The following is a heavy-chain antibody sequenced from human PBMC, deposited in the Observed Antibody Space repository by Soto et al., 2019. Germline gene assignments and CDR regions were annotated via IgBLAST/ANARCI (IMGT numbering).Heavy chain of an antibody. J-gene: IGHJ6*02. V-gene: IGHV3-33*01. CDR1: GFTFSSYG. Sequence: GGALRLSCAASGFTFSSYGMHWVRQAPGKGLEWVAVIWYDGSNKYYADSVKGRFTISRDNSKNTLYLQMNSLRAEDTAVYYCARVGSSSSSWYDYYYGMDVWGQGTTVTVSS. D-gene: IGHD6-6*01. CDR2: IWYDGSNK. CDR3: ARVGSSSSSWYDYYYGMDV.